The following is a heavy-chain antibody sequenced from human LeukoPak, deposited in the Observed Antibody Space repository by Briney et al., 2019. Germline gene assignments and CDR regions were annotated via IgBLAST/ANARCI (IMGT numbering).Heavy chain of an antibody. D-gene: IGHD4-23*01. CDR2: IYYSGST. Sequence: SETLSLTCTVSGGSMNSYYWSWIRQPPGKGLEWIGYIYYSGSTNYNPSLKSRVTISVDTSKNQFSLKLRSVTAADTALYYCARFDHGGQLFDYWGQGTLVTVSS. V-gene: IGHV4-59*01. CDR1: GGSMNSYY. CDR3: ARFDHGGQLFDY. J-gene: IGHJ4*02.